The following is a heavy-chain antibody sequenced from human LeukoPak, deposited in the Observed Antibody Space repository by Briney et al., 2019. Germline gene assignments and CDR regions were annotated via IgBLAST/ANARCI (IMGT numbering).Heavy chain of an antibody. Sequence: SETLSLTCTVSGGSISNYYWSWIRQPPAKGLEWIGYIYHSDISNYNPFLNSRVTMSVDTSRNHFSLQLSSVTAADTAVYYCARHANYGSGSYYGWFHPWGQGTLVTVSS. V-gene: IGHV4-59*08. CDR1: GGSISNYY. J-gene: IGHJ5*02. CDR3: ARHANYGSGSYYGWFHP. CDR2: IYHSDIS. D-gene: IGHD3-10*01.